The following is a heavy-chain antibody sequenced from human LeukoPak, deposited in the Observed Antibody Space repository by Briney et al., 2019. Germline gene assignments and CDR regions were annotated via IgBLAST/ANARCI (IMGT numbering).Heavy chain of an antibody. V-gene: IGHV4-59*01. CDR3: ARGFGYYDVLTAC. D-gene: IGHD3-9*01. CDR2: IYYSGST. Sequence: PSETLSLTCAVSGGSMRDYYWSWIRQPPGKGLEWIGNIYYSGSTNSNPSLKRRVTISVDTSKNHSSLKVRSVTAANTAVYYCARGFGYYDVLTACWGQGTLVTVSS. CDR1: GGSMRDYY. J-gene: IGHJ4*02.